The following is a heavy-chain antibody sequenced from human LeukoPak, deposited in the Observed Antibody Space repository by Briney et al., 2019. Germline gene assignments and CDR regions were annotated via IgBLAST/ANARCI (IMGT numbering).Heavy chain of an antibody. CDR2: IYYVGSA. D-gene: IGHD3-10*01. Sequence: SETLSLTCTVSGGSISSYCWSWIRQPPGKGLEWIGYIYYVGSANYNPSLKSRVTISVDTSKNQFSLKVSSVTAADTAVYYCARERGMARGANYYYYGMDIWGQGTTVTVSS. CDR3: ARERGMARGANYYYYGMDI. V-gene: IGHV4-59*01. J-gene: IGHJ6*02. CDR1: GGSISSYC.